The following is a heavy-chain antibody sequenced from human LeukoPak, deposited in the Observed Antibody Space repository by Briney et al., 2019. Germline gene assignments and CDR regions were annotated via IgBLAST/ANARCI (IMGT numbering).Heavy chain of an antibody. J-gene: IGHJ3*02. V-gene: IGHV1-69*13. D-gene: IGHD3-10*01. CDR1: GGTFSSYA. Sequence: SVKVSCKSSGGTFSSYAISWVRQAPGQGLEWMGGIIPIFGTANYAQKFQGRVTITADESTSTAYMELSSLRSEDTAVYYCASPYGSESNAFDIWGQGTMVTVSS. CDR2: IIPIFGTA. CDR3: ASPYGSESNAFDI.